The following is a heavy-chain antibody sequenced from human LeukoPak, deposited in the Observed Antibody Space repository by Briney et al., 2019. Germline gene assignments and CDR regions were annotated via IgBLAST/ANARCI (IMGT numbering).Heavy chain of an antibody. CDR3: AKDRGRGIVRYYGSGFDY. V-gene: IGHV3-66*01. J-gene: IGHJ4*02. CDR2: IYSGGST. D-gene: IGHD3-10*01. Sequence: PGGSLRLSCAASGFTVSSNYMSWVRQAPGKGLEWVSVIYSGGSTYYADSVKGRFTISRDNSKNTLYLQMNSLRAEDTAVYYCAKDRGRGIVRYYGSGFDYWGQGTLVTVSS. CDR1: GFTVSSNY.